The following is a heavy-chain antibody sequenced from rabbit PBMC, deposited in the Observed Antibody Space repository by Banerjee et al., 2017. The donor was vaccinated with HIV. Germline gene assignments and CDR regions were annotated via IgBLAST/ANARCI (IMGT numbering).Heavy chain of an antibody. CDR1: GFDLSSSDW. V-gene: IGHV1S45*01. CDR2: IYTTSSGDT. Sequence: QEQLEESGGDLVKPEGSLTLTCTASGFDLSSSDWICWVRQAPGKGLEWIACIYTTSSGDTYYASWAKGRFTISKTSSTTVTLQMTSLTAADTASYFCARDLAGVIGWNFNLWGPGTLVTVS. CDR3: ARDLAGVIGWNFNL. J-gene: IGHJ4*01. D-gene: IGHD4-1*01.